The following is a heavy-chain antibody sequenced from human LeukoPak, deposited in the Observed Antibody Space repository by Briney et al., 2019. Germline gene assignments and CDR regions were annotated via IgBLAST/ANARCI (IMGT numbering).Heavy chain of an antibody. J-gene: IGHJ3*02. Sequence: GSSVKVSCKASGYTFTGYYMHWVRQAPGQGREGMGWVNPNSGGTNYAQKFQGRVTMTRDTSISTAYMELSRLRSDDTAVYYCARVNKRIAVAGPDAFDIWGQGTMVTVSS. CDR3: ARVNKRIAVAGPDAFDI. V-gene: IGHV1-2*02. CDR2: VNPNSGGT. D-gene: IGHD6-19*01. CDR1: GYTFTGYY.